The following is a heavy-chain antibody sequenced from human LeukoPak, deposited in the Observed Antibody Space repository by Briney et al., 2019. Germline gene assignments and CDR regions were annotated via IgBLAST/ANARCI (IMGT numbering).Heavy chain of an antibody. V-gene: IGHV3-15*01. CDR2: IKSKTDGGTT. D-gene: IGHD3-9*01. CDR1: GFTFSNAW. CDR3: TTDLGRVYDILTGYYRRGDY. J-gene: IGHJ4*02. Sequence: PGGSLRLSCAAPGFTFSNAWMSWVRQAPGKGLEWVGRIKSKTDGGTTDYAAPVKGRFTISRDDSKNTLYLQMNSLKTEDTAVYYCTTDLGRVYDILTGYYRRGDYWGQGTLVTVSS.